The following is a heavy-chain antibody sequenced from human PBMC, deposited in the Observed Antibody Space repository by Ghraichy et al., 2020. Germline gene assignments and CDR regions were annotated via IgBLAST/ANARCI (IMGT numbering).Heavy chain of an antibody. CDR2: ISGSGAGT. D-gene: IGHD4-17*01. J-gene: IGHJ4*02. V-gene: IGHV3-23*01. CDR3: AKGSYGEYDY. Sequence: LSLTCAASGFTFSSYALSWVRQAPGKGLEWVSAISGSGAGTYYADSVEGRFTISRDNSKNTLYLQMNSLRAEDTAVYYCAKGSYGEYDYWGPGTLVTVSS. CDR1: GFTFSSYA.